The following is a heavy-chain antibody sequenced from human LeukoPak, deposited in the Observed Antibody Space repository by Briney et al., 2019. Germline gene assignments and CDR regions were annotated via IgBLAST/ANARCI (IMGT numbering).Heavy chain of an antibody. D-gene: IGHD3-22*01. V-gene: IGHV3-49*04. Sequence: GGSLRLSCTAAGFTFGDYAMSWVRQAPGKGLEWVGFIRSKAYGGTTEYAASVKGRFTISRDDSKSIAYLQMNSLKTEDTAVYYCTIDREGYYYDSGCLGYWGQGTLVTVSS. CDR3: TIDREGYYYDSGCLGY. CDR1: GFTFGDYA. CDR2: IRSKAYGGTT. J-gene: IGHJ4*02.